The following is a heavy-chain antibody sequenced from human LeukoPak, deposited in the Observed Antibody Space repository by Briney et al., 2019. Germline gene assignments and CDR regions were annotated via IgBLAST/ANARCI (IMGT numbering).Heavy chain of an antibody. D-gene: IGHD6-19*01. Sequence: NPSETLSLTCTVSGGSIGSYYWSWMMQFAGNGLEWIGRIYNSGTTHYNPSLKSRVTISVDTSKNQISLKLTSVTAADTAVYYCASDGGRSNLAVLWGQGTLVTVSS. CDR3: ASDGGRSNLAVL. CDR1: GGSIGSYY. V-gene: IGHV4-4*07. J-gene: IGHJ4*02. CDR2: IYNSGTT.